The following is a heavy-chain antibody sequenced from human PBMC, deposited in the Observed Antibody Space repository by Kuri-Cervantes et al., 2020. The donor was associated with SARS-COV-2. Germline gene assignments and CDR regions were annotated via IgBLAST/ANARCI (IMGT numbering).Heavy chain of an antibody. J-gene: IGHJ4*02. CDR3: ARDPEYSSGWYERGYYFDY. Sequence: LSLTCAVSGGSISSSNWWSWVRQAPGKGLEWVAVISYDGSNKYYADSVKGRFTISRGNSKNTLYLQMNSLRAEDTAVYYCARDPEYSSGWYERGYYFDYWGQGTLVTVSS. D-gene: IGHD6-19*01. V-gene: IGHV3-30-3*01. CDR1: GGSISSSN. CDR2: ISYDGSNK.